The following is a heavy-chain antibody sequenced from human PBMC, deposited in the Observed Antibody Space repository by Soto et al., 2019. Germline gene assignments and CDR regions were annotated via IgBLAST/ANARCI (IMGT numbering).Heavy chain of an antibody. CDR3: ARDPKTSGGQHWAFNYFDS. V-gene: IGHV3-30-3*01. Sequence: WSLRLSCAASGFSFSISPMHWVRQAPGKGPEWVALISYDGTNKFYADSVKGRFTISRDNSKSTLYLQVDSLRPEDAAVYYCARDPKTSGGQHWAFNYFDSWGQGTLVTVS. CDR2: ISYDGTNK. CDR1: GFSFSISP. J-gene: IGHJ4*02. D-gene: IGHD7-27*01.